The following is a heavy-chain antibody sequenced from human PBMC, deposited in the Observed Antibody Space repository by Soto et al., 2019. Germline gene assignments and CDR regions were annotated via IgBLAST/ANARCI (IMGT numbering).Heavy chain of an antibody. CDR1: GDTFSIYT. CDR3: ARDRDNSNWPNFDS. CDR2: VLPFLDIT. V-gene: IGHV1-69*02. D-gene: IGHD6-13*01. J-gene: IGHJ4*02. Sequence: QVQLVQSGSEVKKPGSSVRVSCKTSGDTFSIYTISWVRQAPGQGLEWMGRVLPFLDITSYSQRFQGRVTITADRSTTPTYMELISLRSEDTAVYYCARDRDNSNWPNFDSWGQGTLVTVSS.